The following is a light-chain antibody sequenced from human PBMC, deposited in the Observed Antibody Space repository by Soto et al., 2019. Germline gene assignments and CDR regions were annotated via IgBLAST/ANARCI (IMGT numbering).Light chain of an antibody. CDR3: QVWDSSSDHVV. V-gene: IGLV3-21*04. CDR2: FDS. J-gene: IGLJ2*01. Sequence: SYELTQPPSVSVAPGKTARVTCGGNNIEDKSVHWYQQKPGQAPVLVIYFDSDRPSGIPELFSGSNSGNTATLTISRVEAGDEADYYCQVWDSSSDHVVFGGGTKLTVL. CDR1: NIEDKS.